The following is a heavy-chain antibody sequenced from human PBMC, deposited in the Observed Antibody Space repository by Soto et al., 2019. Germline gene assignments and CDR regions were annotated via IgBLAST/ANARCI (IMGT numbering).Heavy chain of an antibody. CDR1: GGTFSSYA. J-gene: IGHJ6*02. V-gene: IGHV1-69*01. Sequence: QVQLVQSGAEVKKPGSSVKVSCKASGGTFSSYAISWVRQAPGQGLEWMGGIIPIFGTANYAQKFRGRVTITADESTSTAYMELSSLRSEDTAVYYCASNREYCSSTSCYGYGMDVWGQGTTVTVSS. CDR3: ASNREYCSSTSCYGYGMDV. D-gene: IGHD2-2*01. CDR2: IIPIFGTA.